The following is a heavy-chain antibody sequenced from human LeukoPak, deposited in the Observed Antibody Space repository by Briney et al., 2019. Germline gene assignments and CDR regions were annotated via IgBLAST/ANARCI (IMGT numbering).Heavy chain of an antibody. J-gene: IGHJ6*02. CDR2: IYHSGST. V-gene: IGHV4-30-2*01. CDR1: GGSISSGGYS. D-gene: IGHD6-6*01. Sequence: SETLSLTCAVSGGSISSGGYSWSWIWQPPGKGLEWIGYIYHSGSTYYNPSLKSRATISVDRSKNQFSLKLSSVTAADTAVYYCARGQYSSSSRNNYKYYYGMDVWGQGTTVTVSS. CDR3: ARGQYSSSSRNNYKYYYGMDV.